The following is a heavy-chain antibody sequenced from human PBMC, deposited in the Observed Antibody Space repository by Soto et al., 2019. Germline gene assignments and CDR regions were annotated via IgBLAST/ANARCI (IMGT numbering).Heavy chain of an antibody. D-gene: IGHD3-16*02. J-gene: IGHJ4*02. V-gene: IGHV1-18*04. CDR2: ISAYNGNT. Sequence: QVQLVQSGAEVKKPGASVKVSCKASGYTFTSYYMHWVRQAPGQGLEWMGWISAYNGNTNYAQKLQGRVTMTTDTSTSTAYMELRSLRSDDTAVYYCARVDMITFGGVIVTLFDYWGQGTLVTVSS. CDR3: ARVDMITFGGVIVTLFDY. CDR1: GYTFTSYY.